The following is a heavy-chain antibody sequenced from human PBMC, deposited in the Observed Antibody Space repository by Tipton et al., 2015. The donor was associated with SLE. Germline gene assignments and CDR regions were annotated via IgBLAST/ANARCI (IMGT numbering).Heavy chain of an antibody. D-gene: IGHD3-9*01. CDR3: ARFFYYDNSRAWGWFDP. V-gene: IGHV4-4*02. J-gene: IGHJ5*02. CDR1: GGSIISSSW. CDR2: IYHSESP. Sequence: GLVKPSGTLSLTCAVSGGSIISSSWWSWVRQPPGKGLEWIGDIYHSESPNYNPSLKSRVTISVDTSKNQFSLNLRSVTAADTAVYYCARFFYYDNSRAWGWFDPWGQGTLVTVSS.